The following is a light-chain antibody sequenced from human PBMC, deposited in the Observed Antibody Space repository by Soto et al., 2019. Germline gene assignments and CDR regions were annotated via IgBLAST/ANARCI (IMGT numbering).Light chain of an antibody. CDR2: EVS. CDR3: CSYGGSRAV. J-gene: IGLJ7*01. Sequence: QSVLTQPASVSGSPGQSITISCTGTSSDVGSHNLVSWYQQHPGQAPKLMIYEVSKRPLGVSTRFSASKSGNTASLTISGLQEEDEADYYCCSYGGSRAVFGGGTQLTVL. V-gene: IGLV2-23*02. CDR1: SSDVGSHNL.